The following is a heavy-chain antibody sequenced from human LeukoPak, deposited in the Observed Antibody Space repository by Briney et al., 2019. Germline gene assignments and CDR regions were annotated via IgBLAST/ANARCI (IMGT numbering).Heavy chain of an antibody. D-gene: IGHD3-3*01. CDR1: AFIFSGHW. Sequence: PGGSLRLSCEGSAFIFSGHWMNWVRQTPGKGLEWVASIKHDGSEKYYVDSVRGRFTISRDNTMNSLYLQMSGLRAEDTAVYYCATDRGWRTSGYYLYYFEYWGQGTLVTYSS. CDR3: ATDRGWRTSGYYLYYFEY. J-gene: IGHJ4*02. V-gene: IGHV3-7*01. CDR2: IKHDGSEK.